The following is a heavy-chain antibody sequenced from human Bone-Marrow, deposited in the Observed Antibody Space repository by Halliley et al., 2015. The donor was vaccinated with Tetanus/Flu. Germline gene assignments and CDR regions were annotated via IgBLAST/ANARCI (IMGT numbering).Heavy chain of an antibody. D-gene: IGHD6-19*01. CDR2: IYNSEST. J-gene: IGHJ1*01. Sequence: TLSLTCTVSGGSITGYYWSWIRQPPGKGLEWIGNIYNSESTNNNPSLKSRLTISVDTSKNQFSLRLSSVTAADTAIYYCARDGSSGWYGTAYWGQGILVTVSS. V-gene: IGHV4-59*01. CDR1: GGSITGYY. CDR3: ARDGSSGWYGTAY.